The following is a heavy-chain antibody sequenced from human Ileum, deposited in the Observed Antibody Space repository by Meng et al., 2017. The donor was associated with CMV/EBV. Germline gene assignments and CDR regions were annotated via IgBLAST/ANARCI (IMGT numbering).Heavy chain of an antibody. D-gene: IGHD3-22*01. Sequence: VQQQESGTGLLKPSEALSLTCTVSGGSISSYDWSWIRHPAGKGLAWIGRIYTSGSTNYNPSLKSRVTMSVDTSKNQFSLKLSSVTAADTAVYYCARADDSSGYCFDYWGQGTLVTVSS. J-gene: IGHJ4*02. CDR2: IYTSGST. CDR1: GGSISSYD. V-gene: IGHV4-4*07. CDR3: ARADDSSGYCFDY.